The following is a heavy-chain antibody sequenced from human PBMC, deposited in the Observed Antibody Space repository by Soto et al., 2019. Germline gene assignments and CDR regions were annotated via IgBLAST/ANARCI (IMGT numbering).Heavy chain of an antibody. V-gene: IGHV3-30-3*01. D-gene: IGHD4-4*01. Sequence: QVHLVESGGGVVQPGRSPRLSCAASGFTFSSYAMHWVRQAPGKGLEWVAVISYDGSNKYYADSVKGRFTISRDNPKNTLYLQMNSLRAEDTAVYYCARVDSNYDFDYWGQGTLLTVSS. CDR1: GFTFSSYA. J-gene: IGHJ4*02. CDR3: ARVDSNYDFDY. CDR2: ISYDGSNK.